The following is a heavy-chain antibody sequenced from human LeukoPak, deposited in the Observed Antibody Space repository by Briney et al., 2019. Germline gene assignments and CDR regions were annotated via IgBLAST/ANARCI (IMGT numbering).Heavy chain of an antibody. CDR3: ARDGDSSGRTHYYYYMDV. CDR1: GGSISSYY. J-gene: IGHJ6*03. CDR2: IYTSGST. D-gene: IGHD6-19*01. Sequence: SETLSLTCTASGGSISSYYWSWVRQPAGKGLEWIGRIYTSGSTNYNPSLKSRVTMSVETCKNQFSLKLSSVTAADTAVYYCARDGDSSGRTHYYYYMDVWGKGTTVTISS. V-gene: IGHV4-4*07.